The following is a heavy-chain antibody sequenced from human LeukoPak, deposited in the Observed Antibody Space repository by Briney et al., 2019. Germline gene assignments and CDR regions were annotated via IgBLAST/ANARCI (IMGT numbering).Heavy chain of an antibody. J-gene: IGHJ4*02. V-gene: IGHV3-23*01. CDR1: GFTFSSYA. Sequence: GGSLRLSCVGSGFTFSSYAMSWVRQAPGKGLEWVSAISGTGDTTYYADSVRGRFTISRDNSKNTLYLQMKSLRAEDTAVHYCAKGPTVRYFHYLDYWGPGTLVTVSS. CDR2: ISGTGDTT. D-gene: IGHD5-18*01. CDR3: AKGPTVRYFHYLDY.